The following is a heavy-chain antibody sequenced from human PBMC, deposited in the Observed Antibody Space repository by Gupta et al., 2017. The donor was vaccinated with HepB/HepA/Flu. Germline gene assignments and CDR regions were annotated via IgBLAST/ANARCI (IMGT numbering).Heavy chain of an antibody. J-gene: IGHJ3*02. CDR3: ARGRGVSTTLVYAFDI. CDR1: GGSFSRYY. CDR2: INDSGST. D-gene: IGHD3-22*01. Sequence: QVQLQQWGAGPLQPSETLSLTCAVYGGSFSRYYWSWIRQPPGKWLEWIGEINDSGSTNYNPSLKSRVTISVDTSKNQFSLKPSSVTAADTAVDYCARGRGVSTTLVYAFDIWGQGTMVTVSS. V-gene: IGHV4-34*01.